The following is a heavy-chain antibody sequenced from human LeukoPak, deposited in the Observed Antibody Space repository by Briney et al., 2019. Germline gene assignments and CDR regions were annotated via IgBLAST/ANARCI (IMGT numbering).Heavy chain of an antibody. V-gene: IGHV4-39*01. CDR1: GGSISSSTYY. D-gene: IGHD3-16*01. Sequence: SETLSLTCTVSGGSISSSTYYWGWIRRPPGKGLEWIGSIYYSGSTYYNPSLKSRVTVSVDTSKNQFSLKLSPVTAADTAVYYCVRGSTLRHYQYWGQGTLVTVSS. CDR3: VRGSTLRHYQY. CDR2: IYYSGST. J-gene: IGHJ4*02.